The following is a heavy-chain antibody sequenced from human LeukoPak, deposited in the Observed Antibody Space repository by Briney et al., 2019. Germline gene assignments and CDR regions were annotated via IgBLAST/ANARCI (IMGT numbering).Heavy chain of an antibody. CDR2: INPNSGGT. CDR3: ARGSSSGWRYYFDY. V-gene: IGHV1-2*04. CDR1: GYTFTGYY. D-gene: IGHD6-6*01. J-gene: IGHJ4*02. Sequence: ASVKVSCKASGYTFTGYYMHWMRQAPGQGLEWMGWINPNSGGTNYAQKFQGWVTMTRDTSISTAYMELSRLRSDDTAVYYCARGSSSGWRYYFDYWGQGTLVTVSS.